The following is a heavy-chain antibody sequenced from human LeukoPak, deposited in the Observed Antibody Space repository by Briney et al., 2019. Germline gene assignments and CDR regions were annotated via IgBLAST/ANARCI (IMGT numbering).Heavy chain of an antibody. CDR2: IKQDGSEK. Sequence: AGGSLRLSCAASGFTFSSYWMSWVRQAPGKGLEWVANIKQDGSEKYYVDSVKGRFTISRDNAKNSLYLQMNSLRAEDTAVYYCARAAAHYDILTGYSYYFDYWGQGTLVTVSS. CDR1: GFTFSSYW. CDR3: ARAAAHYDILTGYSYYFDY. J-gene: IGHJ4*02. V-gene: IGHV3-7*01. D-gene: IGHD3-9*01.